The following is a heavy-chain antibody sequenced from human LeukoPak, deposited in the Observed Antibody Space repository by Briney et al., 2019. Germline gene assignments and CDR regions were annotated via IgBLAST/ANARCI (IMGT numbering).Heavy chain of an antibody. CDR2: ISYDGSNK. J-gene: IGHJ4*02. Sequence: GSLRLSCAASGFTFSSYAMHWVRQAPGKGLEWVAVISYDGSNKYYADSVKGRFTISRDNSKNTLYLQMNSLRAEDTAVYYCARDGVDTAMVPSFDYWGQGTLVTVSS. V-gene: IGHV3-30-3*01. CDR1: GFTFSSYA. CDR3: ARDGVDTAMVPSFDY. D-gene: IGHD5-18*01.